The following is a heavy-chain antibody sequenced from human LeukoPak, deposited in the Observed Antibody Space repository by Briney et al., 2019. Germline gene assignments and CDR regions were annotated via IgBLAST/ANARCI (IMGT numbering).Heavy chain of an antibody. J-gene: IGHJ5*02. Sequence: GGSLRLSCAASGFTFSSYAMHWVRQAPGKGLEWVALISYDGSNKYYADSVKGRFTISRDNAKNTLYLQMNSLRAEDTAVYYCARGIAVAGRGNWFDPWGQGTLVTVSS. V-gene: IGHV3-30*04. CDR2: ISYDGSNK. D-gene: IGHD6-19*01. CDR3: ARGIAVAGRGNWFDP. CDR1: GFTFSSYA.